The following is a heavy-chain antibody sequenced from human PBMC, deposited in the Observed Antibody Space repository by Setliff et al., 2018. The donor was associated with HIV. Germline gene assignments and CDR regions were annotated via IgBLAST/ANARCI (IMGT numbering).Heavy chain of an antibody. CDR2: LYDTGRT. V-gene: IGHV4-39*01. D-gene: IGHD5-12*01. CDR3: VNSGYDGDYYYYYMDV. J-gene: IGHJ6*03. CDR1: GGSVIKDKFY. Sequence: SETLSLTCSVSGGSVIKDKFYWGWIRQAPAKGLEWIGTLYDTGRTYYNPPLKSRVSIFVDTTKNEFSLNLRSVTAADTAVYSCVNSGYDGDYYYYYMDVWGKGTTVTVSS.